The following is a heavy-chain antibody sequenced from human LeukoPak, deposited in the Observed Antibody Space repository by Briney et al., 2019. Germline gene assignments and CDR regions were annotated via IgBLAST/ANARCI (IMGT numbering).Heavy chain of an antibody. V-gene: IGHV3-64D*06. D-gene: IGHD3-10*01. Sequence: GGSLRLSCSASGFTFSSSAMYWVRQAPGKGLEYVSAFSSDGSSTFYADSVKGRYTISRDNSKNMLYLQMSSLRADDTAVYYCVKTLKYYGSGRGLFDSWGQGTLVTVSS. CDR3: VKTLKYYGSGRGLFDS. CDR1: GFTFSSSA. J-gene: IGHJ4*02. CDR2: FSSDGSST.